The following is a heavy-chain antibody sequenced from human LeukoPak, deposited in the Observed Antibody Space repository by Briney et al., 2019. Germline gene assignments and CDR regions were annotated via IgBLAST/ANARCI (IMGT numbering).Heavy chain of an antibody. CDR3: APGGYSGYAELPLGY. CDR1: GYTFTSYG. J-gene: IGHJ4*02. CDR2: ISAYNGNT. D-gene: IGHD5-12*01. V-gene: IGHV1-18*01. Sequence: ASVKVSCKASGYTFTSYGISWVRQSPGQGLEWMGWISAYNGNTNYAQKLQGRVTMTRNTSISTAYMELSSLRPEDTAVYYCAPGGYSGYAELPLGYWGQGTLVTVSS.